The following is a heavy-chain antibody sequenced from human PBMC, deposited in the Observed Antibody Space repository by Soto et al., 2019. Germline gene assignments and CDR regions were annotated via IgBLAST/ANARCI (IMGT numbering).Heavy chain of an antibody. CDR2: ISISSSYI. CDR1: GFTFSSYT. V-gene: IGHV3-21*01. Sequence: EVQLVESGGGLVKPGGSLRLSCAASGFTFSSYTMNWVRQAPGKGLEWVSSISISSSYIYYADSVKGRFTISRDNAKNSLYLQMNSLRAEDTAVYYCARLLYYYDTSGHSHWGQGTLVTVSS. D-gene: IGHD3-22*01. J-gene: IGHJ4*02. CDR3: ARLLYYYDTSGHSH.